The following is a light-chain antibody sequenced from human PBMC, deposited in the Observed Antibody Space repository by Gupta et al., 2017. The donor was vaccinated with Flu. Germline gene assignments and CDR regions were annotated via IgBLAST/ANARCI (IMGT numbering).Light chain of an antibody. CDR1: QSVSSN. V-gene: IGKV3-15*01. Sequence: EIVMTQSPATLSVSPGGGAAFSCKASQSVSSNLAWYQQKPGQAPRLLIYGESTRATSIPARFSGSGFGTEFTLTITNVQPEDAAIYYCQQYNNWPPWTFGQGTKVEIK. J-gene: IGKJ1*01. CDR2: GES. CDR3: QQYNNWPPWT.